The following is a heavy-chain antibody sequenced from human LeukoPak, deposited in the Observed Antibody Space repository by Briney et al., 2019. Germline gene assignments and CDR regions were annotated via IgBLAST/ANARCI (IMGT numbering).Heavy chain of an antibody. J-gene: IGHJ4*02. Sequence: SEALSLTCTVSGGSISGYYWTWIRQPPGKGLEWIGYIYDSGSTNQNPSLKSRVTISLDTSKNQFSLKLNSVTTADTAVYYCARSRDAYILGHWGQGILVTVSS. CDR1: GGSISGYY. CDR3: ARSRDAYILGH. D-gene: IGHD5-24*01. V-gene: IGHV4-59*01. CDR2: IYDSGST.